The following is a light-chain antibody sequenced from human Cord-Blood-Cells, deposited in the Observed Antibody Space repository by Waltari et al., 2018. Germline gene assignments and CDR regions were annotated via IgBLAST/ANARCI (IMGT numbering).Light chain of an antibody. CDR1: QDISSY. V-gene: IGKV1-33*01. J-gene: IGKJ2*01. CDR2: DAS. Sequence: DIQMTQSPSSLSASVGDRVTITCQASQDISSYLNWYQQKPGKAPKLLIYDASNLETGGPSRLSGSGSGTEFTFTISSLQPEDIATYYCQQYDNLPPLMYTFGQGTKLEIK. CDR3: QQYDNLPPLMYT.